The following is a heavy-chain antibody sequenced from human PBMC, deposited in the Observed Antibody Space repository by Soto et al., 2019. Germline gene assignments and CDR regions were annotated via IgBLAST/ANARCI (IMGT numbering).Heavy chain of an antibody. Sequence: EVQLVESGGGLVQPGGSLRLSCAASGFTVSSNYMSWVRQAPGKGLEWVSVMYSGGSTYYADSVKGRFTISRDNSKNTLYLQMNSLRAEDTAVYYCARDLAAAANIWNYWGQGTLVTVSS. J-gene: IGHJ4*02. V-gene: IGHV3-66*01. D-gene: IGHD6-13*01. CDR3: ARDLAAAANIWNY. CDR2: MYSGGST. CDR1: GFTVSSNY.